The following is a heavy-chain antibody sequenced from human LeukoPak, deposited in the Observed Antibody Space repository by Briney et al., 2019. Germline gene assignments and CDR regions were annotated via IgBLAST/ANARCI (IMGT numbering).Heavy chain of an antibody. Sequence: ASVKVSCKASGYTFTVYFMHWVRQPPGQGLAWMGWIRAYDGNTNYAQKLQGRVTMTTDTSTSTAYVELRSLRSEDTAVYYCATWPSWGVDYWGQGTLVTVSS. CDR1: GYTFTVYF. D-gene: IGHD2-2*01. CDR3: ATWPSWGVDY. J-gene: IGHJ4*02. CDR2: IRAYDGNT. V-gene: IGHV1-18*04.